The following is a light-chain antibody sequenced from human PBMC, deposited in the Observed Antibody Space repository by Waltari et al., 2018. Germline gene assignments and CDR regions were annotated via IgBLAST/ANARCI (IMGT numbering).Light chain of an antibody. CDR3: STWDYSLNAEL. CDR1: SNNIGRAD. V-gene: IGLV1-36*01. CDR2: GNS. J-gene: IGLJ2*01. Sequence: QSALTQEASVSGTVGQTVTLSCLGNSNNIGRADVGLYQHISHGAPKTVMFGNSLPSGISDRFSGSKSGTTASLTISGLQPEDEADYYCSTWDYSLNAELFGGGTKLTVL.